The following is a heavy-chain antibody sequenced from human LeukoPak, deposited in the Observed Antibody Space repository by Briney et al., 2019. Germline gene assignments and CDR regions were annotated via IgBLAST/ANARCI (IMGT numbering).Heavy chain of an antibody. Sequence: AASVKVSCKASGYTFTNYGVSWVRQAPGQGLEWMGWISAYNGNTDYAQKLQGRVTMTTDTSTSTAYMELRSLRSEDTAVYYCARDRGSSSWYPGDYWGQGTLVTVSS. CDR2: ISAYNGNT. CDR1: GYTFTNYG. D-gene: IGHD6-13*01. V-gene: IGHV1-18*01. J-gene: IGHJ4*02. CDR3: ARDRGSSSWYPGDY.